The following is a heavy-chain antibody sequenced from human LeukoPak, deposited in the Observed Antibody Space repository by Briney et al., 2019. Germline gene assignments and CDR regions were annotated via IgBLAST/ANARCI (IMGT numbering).Heavy chain of an antibody. CDR1: GFTVSSNY. Sequence: PGGSLRLSCAASGFTVSSNYMSWVRQAPGKGLEWVSVIYSGGSTYYADSVKGRFTISRDNSKNTLYLQMNSLRAEDTAVYYCARGGDYYGSAYAFDIWGQGTVVTVSS. D-gene: IGHD3-10*01. CDR2: IYSGGST. J-gene: IGHJ3*02. CDR3: ARGGDYYGSAYAFDI. V-gene: IGHV3-66*01.